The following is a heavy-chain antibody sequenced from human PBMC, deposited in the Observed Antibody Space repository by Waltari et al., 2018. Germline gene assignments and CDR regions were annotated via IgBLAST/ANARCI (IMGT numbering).Heavy chain of an antibody. CDR2: IHRSGRT. CDR1: GDSMSSSGW. CDR3: ARDRGRGLYLDS. D-gene: IGHD2-15*01. V-gene: IGHV4-4*02. Sequence: QLQLQQSGPGLVKPSESLSLTCAVSGDSMSSSGWWSWVRQPPGKGLEWIGQIHRSGRTNYSPSLESRVTMSIDTSNNQFSLKMSAATAADTAVYYCARDRGRGLYLDSWGQGTLVTVSP. J-gene: IGHJ4*02.